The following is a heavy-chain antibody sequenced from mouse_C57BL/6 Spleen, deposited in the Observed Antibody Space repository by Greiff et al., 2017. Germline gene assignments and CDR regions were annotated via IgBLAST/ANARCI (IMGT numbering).Heavy chain of an antibody. D-gene: IGHD2-4*01. V-gene: IGHV5-4*01. CDR2: ISDGGSYT. Sequence: EVQGVESGGGLVKPGGSLKLSCAASGFTFSSYAMSWVRQTPEKRLEWVATISDGGSYTYYPDNVKGRFTLARDNAKNNLYLQMSHLKTEDTALYYCARGGNDYERTWFAYWGQGTLVTVSA. CDR1: GFTFSSYA. J-gene: IGHJ3*01. CDR3: ARGGNDYERTWFAY.